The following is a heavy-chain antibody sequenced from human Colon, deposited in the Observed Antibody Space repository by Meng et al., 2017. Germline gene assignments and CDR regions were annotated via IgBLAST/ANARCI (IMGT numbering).Heavy chain of an antibody. CDR2: IDHFGIS. CDR1: GGSFSGFY. D-gene: IGHD4-17*01. J-gene: IGHJ5*02. V-gene: IGHV4-34*02. Sequence: VARQQGGQRLLKPSVTLSLTCAFSGGSFSGFYWSWIRQPPGKGLEWIGEIDHFGISNYNSSLKGRLTMSVDTSKKQISLTLTSVTAADTAVYYCATGLRHGDWFDPWGPGTPVTVSS. CDR3: ATGLRHGDWFDP.